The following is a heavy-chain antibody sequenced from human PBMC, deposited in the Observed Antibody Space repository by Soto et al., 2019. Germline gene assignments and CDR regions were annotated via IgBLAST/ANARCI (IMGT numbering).Heavy chain of an antibody. Sequence: QVQLVESGGGLVKPGGSLRLSCAASGFTFSDYYMTWIRQAPGKGLEWVSYISSSGSGIYYPDSVKGRFTISRDNAKKSLYLQMSSLRAEDTGVYYCARAYSDAFDIWGQGTLVTVSS. J-gene: IGHJ3*02. V-gene: IGHV3-11*01. CDR2: ISSSGSGI. D-gene: IGHD2-15*01. CDR1: GFTFSDYY. CDR3: ARAYSDAFDI.